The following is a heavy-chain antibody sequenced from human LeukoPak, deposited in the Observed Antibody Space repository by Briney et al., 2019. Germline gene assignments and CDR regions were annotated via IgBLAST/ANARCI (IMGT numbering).Heavy chain of an antibody. V-gene: IGHV4-59*01. Sequence: SETLSLTCTVSGGSISSYYWSWIRQPPGKGLEWIGYIYYSGSTNYNPSLKSRVTISVDTSKNQYSLKLISVTAADTAVYYCARENNDAFDIWGQGTMVTVSS. J-gene: IGHJ3*02. D-gene: IGHD2/OR15-2a*01. CDR3: ARENNDAFDI. CDR1: GGSISSYY. CDR2: IYYSGST.